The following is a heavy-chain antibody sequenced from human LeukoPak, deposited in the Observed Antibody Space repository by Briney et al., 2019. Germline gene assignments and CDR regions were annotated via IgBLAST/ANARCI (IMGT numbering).Heavy chain of an antibody. J-gene: IGHJ3*02. V-gene: IGHV4-34*01. CDR1: GGSFSGYH. D-gene: IGHD2-21*02. Sequence: SETLSLTCAVYGGSFSGYHWSWIRQPPGKGLEWIGEINHSGSTNYNPSLKSRVTISVDTSKNQFSLKLTSVSASDTAVYYCARWGESGDYAVHAFDIWGQGTMVTVSS. CDR2: INHSGST. CDR3: ARWGESGDYAVHAFDI.